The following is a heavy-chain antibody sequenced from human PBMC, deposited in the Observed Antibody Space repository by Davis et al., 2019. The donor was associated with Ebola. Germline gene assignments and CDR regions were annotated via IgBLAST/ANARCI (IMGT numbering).Heavy chain of an antibody. CDR3: ARRGSSGWYVKY. Sequence: MPSETLSLTCTVSGVSISSTSYYWGWIRQPPGKGLEWIGSIYYSGTSNYNPSLKSRVSISVDTSKNQFSLKLSSVTAADTAVYYCARRGSSGWYVKYWDQGTLVTVSS. D-gene: IGHD6-19*01. V-gene: IGHV4-39*01. CDR1: GVSISSTSYY. CDR2: IYYSGTS. J-gene: IGHJ4*02.